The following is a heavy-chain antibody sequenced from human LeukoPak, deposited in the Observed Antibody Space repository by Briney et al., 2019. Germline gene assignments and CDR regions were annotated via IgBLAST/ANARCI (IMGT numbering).Heavy chain of an antibody. D-gene: IGHD6-13*01. J-gene: IGHJ4*02. CDR1: GFTFSNYG. V-gene: IGHV3-30*18. CDR2: ISYHGSNQ. CDR3: TKDGSSWQTSAVYLPGDY. Sequence: GGSLRLSCAASGFTFSNYGMHWVRQTPGKGLEWVAVISYHGSNQYYIDSVKGRFTISRDNSKNTLYLQMNSLRAEDTAVYYCTKDGSSWQTSAVYLPGDYWGQGTLVSVSS.